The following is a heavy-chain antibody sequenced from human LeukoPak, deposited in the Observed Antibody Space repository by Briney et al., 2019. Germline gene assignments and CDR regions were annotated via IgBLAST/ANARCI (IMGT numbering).Heavy chain of an antibody. D-gene: IGHD5-18*01. Sequence: GGSLRLSCAASGFTFSSYAMHWVRQSLGKGLEWVAVMSYDGFNKYYADPVKGRFTISRDNSKNTLYLQMNSLRAEDTAVYYCAKTKGYSYGYYFDYWGQGTLVTVSS. CDR3: AKTKGYSYGYYFDY. CDR1: GFTFSSYA. CDR2: MSYDGFNK. J-gene: IGHJ4*02. V-gene: IGHV3-30*18.